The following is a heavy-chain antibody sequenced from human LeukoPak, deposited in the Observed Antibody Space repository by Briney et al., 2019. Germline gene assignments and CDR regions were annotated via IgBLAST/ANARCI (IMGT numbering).Heavy chain of an antibody. CDR1: GFTFDDYA. Sequence: GGSLRLSCAASGFTFDDYAMHWVRQAPGKGLEWVAGISWSSGNIGYADSVKGRFTISRDNAESSLHLQMNSLRAEDTAVYYCARDRLGLERSLVDYWGQGTLVTVSS. V-gene: IGHV3-9*01. CDR3: ARDRLGLERSLVDY. D-gene: IGHD1-1*01. J-gene: IGHJ4*02. CDR2: ISWSSGNI.